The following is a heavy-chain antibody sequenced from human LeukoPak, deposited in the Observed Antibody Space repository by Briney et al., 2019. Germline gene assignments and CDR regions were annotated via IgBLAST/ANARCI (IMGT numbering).Heavy chain of an antibody. CDR1: GYSISSGYY. CDR2: IYHSGST. J-gene: IGHJ4*02. CDR3: ARSFRYSSSWYEVGFDY. D-gene: IGHD6-13*01. V-gene: IGHV4-38-2*02. Sequence: SETLSLTCTASGYSISSGYYWGWIRQPPGKGLEWIGSIYHSGSTYYNPSLKSRVTISVDTSKNQFSLKLSSVIAADTAVYYCARSFRYSSSWYEVGFDYWGQGTLVTVSS.